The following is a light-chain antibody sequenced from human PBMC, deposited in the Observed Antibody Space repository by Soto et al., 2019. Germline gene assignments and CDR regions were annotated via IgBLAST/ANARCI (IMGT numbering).Light chain of an antibody. J-gene: IGKJ4*01. Sequence: EIVLTQSPATLSLFPGERATLSFRASQSVSSYLAWYQQKPGQAPRLLIYDASNRATGIPARFSGSGSGTDFTLTISSLEPEDFAVYYCQQRSNWPLFGGGTKVDI. CDR3: QQRSNWPL. CDR2: DAS. V-gene: IGKV3-11*01. CDR1: QSVSSY.